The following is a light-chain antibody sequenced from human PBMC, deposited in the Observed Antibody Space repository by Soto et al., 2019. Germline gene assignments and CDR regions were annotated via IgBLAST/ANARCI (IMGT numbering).Light chain of an antibody. V-gene: IGLV1-44*01. J-gene: IGLJ2*01. CDR2: SNN. CDR3: AAWDDSLNGVV. Sequence: QAVVTQPPSASGTPGQRVTISCSGSSSNIGGNTVNWYQQVPGTAPKLLMYSNNDRHSGVPDRFSGSKSGTSASLAISGLQSEDEADYYCAAWDDSLNGVVFGGGTKLTVL. CDR1: SSNIGGNT.